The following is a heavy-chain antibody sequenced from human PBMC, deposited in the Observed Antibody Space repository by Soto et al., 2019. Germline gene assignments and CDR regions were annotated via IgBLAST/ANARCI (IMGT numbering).Heavy chain of an antibody. CDR3: ARAYYDFWGWFDP. J-gene: IGHJ5*02. Sequence: QVQLQESGPGLVKPSQTLSLTCTVSGGSISSGGYYWTWIRQVPGKGLEWIGYIHYSGSTYSNPSLKSRLSISEDTSKNQFSLNLSSVTAADTAVYYCARAYYDFWGWFDPWGQGTLVAVSS. CDR1: GGSISSGGYY. CDR2: IHYSGST. D-gene: IGHD3-3*01. V-gene: IGHV4-31*03.